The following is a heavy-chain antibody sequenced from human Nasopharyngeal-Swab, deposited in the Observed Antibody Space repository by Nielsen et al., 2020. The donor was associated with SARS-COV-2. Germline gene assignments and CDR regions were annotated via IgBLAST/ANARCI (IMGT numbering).Heavy chain of an antibody. CDR3: ARGSRIAAAGTRGGVHYYYGMDV. D-gene: IGHD6-13*01. CDR2: INHSGST. CDR1: GGSFSGYY. V-gene: IGHV4-34*01. Sequence: ETLSLTCAVYGGSFSGYYWSWIRQPPGKGLEWIGEINHSGSTNYNPSLKSRVTISVDTSKNQFSLKLSSVTAADTAVYYCARGSRIAAAGTRGGVHYYYGMDVWGQGTTVTVSS. J-gene: IGHJ6*02.